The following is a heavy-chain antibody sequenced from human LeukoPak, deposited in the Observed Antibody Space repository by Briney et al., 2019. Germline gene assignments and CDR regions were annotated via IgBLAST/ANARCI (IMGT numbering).Heavy chain of an antibody. CDR2: IYYSGST. D-gene: IGHD2-2*01. V-gene: IGHV4-59*01. CDR1: GGSINSYY. J-gene: IGHJ2*01. Sequence: SETLSLTCTVSGGSINSYYWSWIRQPPGKGLEWIGYIYYSGSTKYNPSLKSRVTISVDTSKNQFSLKLSSVTAADTALYYCAKLEGYCSSSTCHGNWYFDRWGRGTLVTVSS. CDR3: AKLEGYCSSSTCHGNWYFDR.